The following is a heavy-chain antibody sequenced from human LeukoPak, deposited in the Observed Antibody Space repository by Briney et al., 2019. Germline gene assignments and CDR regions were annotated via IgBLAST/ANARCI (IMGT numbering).Heavy chain of an antibody. V-gene: IGHV3-72*01. D-gene: IGHD1-1*01. Sequence: GGSLRLSCAVSGXTLSDHYMDWVRQAPGKGLEWVGRTRNKASSYTTEYAASVKDRFTISRDDSKNSLYLQMNSLKTEDTAVYYCASGRTGTFDYWGQGTLVTVSS. CDR2: TRNKASSYTT. CDR1: GXTLSDHY. CDR3: ASGRTGTFDY. J-gene: IGHJ4*02.